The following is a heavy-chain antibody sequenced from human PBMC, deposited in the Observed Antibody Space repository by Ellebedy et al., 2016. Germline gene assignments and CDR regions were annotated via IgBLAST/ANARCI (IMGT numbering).Heavy chain of an antibody. CDR2: IYSGGST. J-gene: IGHJ4*02. Sequence: GESLKISXAASGFTVSSNYMSWVRQAPGKGLEWVSVIYSGGSTYYADSVKGRFTISRDNSKNTLYLQVNSLRAEDTAVYYCARAGTTVTHRGAFDYWGQGTLVTVSS. V-gene: IGHV3-53*01. CDR3: ARAGTTVTHRGAFDY. CDR1: GFTVSSNY. D-gene: IGHD4-17*01.